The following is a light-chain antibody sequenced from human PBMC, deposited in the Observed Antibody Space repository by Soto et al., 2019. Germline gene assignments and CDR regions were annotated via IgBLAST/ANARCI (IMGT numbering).Light chain of an antibody. CDR2: AAS. Sequence: DIQMTQSPSSLSASVGDRVTITCRASQSISSYLNWYQQKPGKAPKLLIYAASSLQSGVPSRFSGSGSGTDFTLTISSLQPVDFATYSCQQSYSTLWTFGQGTQVEIK. CDR1: QSISSY. V-gene: IGKV1-39*01. CDR3: QQSYSTLWT. J-gene: IGKJ1*01.